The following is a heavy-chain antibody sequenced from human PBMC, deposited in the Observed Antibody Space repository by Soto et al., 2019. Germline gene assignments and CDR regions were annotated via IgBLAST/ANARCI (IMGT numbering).Heavy chain of an antibody. CDR2: ISGSGGST. Sequence: EVQLLESGGGLVQPGGSLRLSCAASGFTFSSYAMSWVRQAPGKGLEWVAAISGSGGSTYYADSVKGRFTISRDNSKNTLYRQMNSLRAEDTAVYYCASDPGIAVAGTNWFDHCGQGTLVTVSS. CDR3: ASDPGIAVAGTNWFDH. V-gene: IGHV3-23*01. J-gene: IGHJ5*02. D-gene: IGHD6-19*01. CDR1: GFTFSSYA.